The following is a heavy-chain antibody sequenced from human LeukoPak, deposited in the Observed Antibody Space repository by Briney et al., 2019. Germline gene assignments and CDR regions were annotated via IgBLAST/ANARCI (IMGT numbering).Heavy chain of an antibody. J-gene: IGHJ4*03. Sequence: SQTLSLTCAISGDSVSSNSAAWNWIRQSPSRGLEWLGRTYYRSKWYNDYAISVKSRVTINPDTSKNQFSLRLNSVTPEDTAVYYCTRSPQEAAEFDYWGKGTAVTVSS. CDR1: GDSVSSNSAA. V-gene: IGHV6-1*01. D-gene: IGHD6-25*01. CDR2: TYYRSKWYN. CDR3: TRSPQEAAEFDY.